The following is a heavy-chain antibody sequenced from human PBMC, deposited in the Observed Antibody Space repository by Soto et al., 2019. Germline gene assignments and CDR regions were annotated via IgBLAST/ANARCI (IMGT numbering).Heavy chain of an antibody. D-gene: IGHD3-3*01. CDR1: GGSISSYY. Sequence: SETLSLTCTVSGGSISSYYWSWIRQPPGKGLEWIGYMYYGGRTNYNPSLKRRVTISVDTSTNQFSLKLTSVTAADTAVYFCARHLAYRNSTLIFKDWFDPWGQGTQVTVSS. CDR2: MYYGGRT. CDR3: ARHLAYRNSTLIFKDWFDP. V-gene: IGHV4-59*08. J-gene: IGHJ5*02.